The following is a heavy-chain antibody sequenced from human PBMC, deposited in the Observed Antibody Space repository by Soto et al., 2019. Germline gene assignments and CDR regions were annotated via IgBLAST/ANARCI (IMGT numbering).Heavy chain of an antibody. D-gene: IGHD6-13*01. Sequence: RGESLKISCKGSGYSFTSYWIGWVRQMPGKGLEWMGIIYPGDSDTRYSPSFQGQVTISADKSISTAYLQWSSLKASDTAMYYCARGGSSSWGDYYYYYYGMDVWGQGTTVTVSS. J-gene: IGHJ6*02. CDR2: IYPGDSDT. CDR3: ARGGSSSWGDYYYYYYGMDV. CDR1: GYSFTSYW. V-gene: IGHV5-51*01.